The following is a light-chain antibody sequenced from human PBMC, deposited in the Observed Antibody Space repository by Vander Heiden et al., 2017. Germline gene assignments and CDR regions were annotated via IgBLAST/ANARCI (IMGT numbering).Light chain of an antibody. J-gene: IGLJ3*02. CDR1: SGHSSYA. Sequence: QLVLTQSHSTSASLGTSVKLTCTLSSGHSSYAIAWHQQQPEKGPRYLMKLNSDGSHSKGDGIPDRFSGSSSGAELYLNISSLQSEDEADYYCQTWGTGIWVFGGGTKLTVL. V-gene: IGLV4-69*01. CDR2: LNSDGSH. CDR3: QTWGTGIWV.